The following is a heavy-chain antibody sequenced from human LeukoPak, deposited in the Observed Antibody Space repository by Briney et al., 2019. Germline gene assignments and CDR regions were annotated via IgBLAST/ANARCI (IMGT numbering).Heavy chain of an antibody. CDR2: ISGSGGST. CDR3: ARHGYGDYRNFDY. J-gene: IGHJ4*02. CDR1: GFTFGSYA. Sequence: PGGSLRLSCAASGFTFGSYAMSWVRQAPGKGLEWVSAISGSGGSTYYADSVKGRFTISRDNSKNTLYLQMNSLRAEDTAVYYCARHGYGDYRNFDYWGQGTLVTVSS. V-gene: IGHV3-23*01. D-gene: IGHD4-17*01.